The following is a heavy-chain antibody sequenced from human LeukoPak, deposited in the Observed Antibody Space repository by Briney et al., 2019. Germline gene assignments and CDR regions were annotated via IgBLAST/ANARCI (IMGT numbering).Heavy chain of an antibody. D-gene: IGHD3-10*01. V-gene: IGHV3-7*05. CDR3: ARDRGSQDY. J-gene: IGHJ4*02. Sequence: GGSLRLSCAASGFTFSTFWMSWVRQAPGKGLEWVADIKQDGSEKYYVDSVKGRFTISRDNAKNSLYLQMNSLRAEDTAVYYCARDRGSQDYWGQGTLVTVSS. CDR1: GFTFSTFW. CDR2: IKQDGSEK.